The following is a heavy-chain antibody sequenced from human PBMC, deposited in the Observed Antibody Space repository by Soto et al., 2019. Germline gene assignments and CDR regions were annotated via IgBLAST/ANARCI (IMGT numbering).Heavy chain of an antibody. CDR1: GYTFPSYY. CDR3: ARERGARLVVVPAATSRFDP. Sequence: GASVKVSCKASGYTFPSYYMHWVRQAPGQGLEWMGIINPSGGSTSYAQKFQGRVTMTRDTSTSTVYMELSSLRSEDTAVYYCARERGARLVVVPAATSRFDPWGQGTLVTVSS. J-gene: IGHJ5*02. D-gene: IGHD2-2*01. CDR2: INPSGGST. V-gene: IGHV1-46*01.